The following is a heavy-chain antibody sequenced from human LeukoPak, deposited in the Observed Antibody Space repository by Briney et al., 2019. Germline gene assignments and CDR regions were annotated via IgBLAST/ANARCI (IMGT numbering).Heavy chain of an antibody. V-gene: IGHV3-48*03. Sequence: QPGRSLRLSCAASGFTFSDYEMNWVCQAPGKGLEWISYISTAGSTKYYAESVKGRFTISRDKAKDSLYLQMNSLRVEDMAVYFCARGGPARSRVYWGQGTLVTVSS. CDR1: GFTFSDYE. J-gene: IGHJ4*02. CDR2: ISTAGSTK. D-gene: IGHD2-2*01. CDR3: ARGGPARSRVY.